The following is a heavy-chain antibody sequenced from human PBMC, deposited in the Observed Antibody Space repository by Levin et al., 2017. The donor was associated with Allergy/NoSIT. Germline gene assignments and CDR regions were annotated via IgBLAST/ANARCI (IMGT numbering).Heavy chain of an antibody. Sequence: HGESLKISCAASGFTFSDYYMNWIRQAPGKGLEWISYIITSGTHTSYADSVKGRFTISRDNANNLVFLQMNSLRAEDTAVYYCAGRYGSGTYYQGNNYWGQGTLVTVSS. J-gene: IGHJ4*02. CDR2: IITSGTHT. V-gene: IGHV3-11*03. CDR3: AGRYGSGTYYQGNNY. CDR1: GFTFSDYY. D-gene: IGHD3-10*01.